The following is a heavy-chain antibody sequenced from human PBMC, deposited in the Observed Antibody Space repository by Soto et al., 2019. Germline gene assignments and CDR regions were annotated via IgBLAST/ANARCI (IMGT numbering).Heavy chain of an antibody. CDR3: ARTATFGGVIVILGAFDI. V-gene: IGHV3-21*01. J-gene: IGHJ3*02. D-gene: IGHD3-16*02. Sequence: GGSLRLSCAASGFTFSSYSMNWVRQAPGKGLEWVSSISSSSSYIYYADSVKGRFTISRDNAKNSLYLQMNSLRAEDTAVYYCARTATFGGVIVILGAFDIWGQGTMVTVSS. CDR2: ISSSSSYI. CDR1: GFTFSSYS.